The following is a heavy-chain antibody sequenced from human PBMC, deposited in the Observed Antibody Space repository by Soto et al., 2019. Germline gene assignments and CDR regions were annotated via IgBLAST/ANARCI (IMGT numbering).Heavy chain of an antibody. V-gene: IGHV4-59*01. CDR2: IYYSGST. CDR1: GGSISSYY. D-gene: IGHD3-22*01. J-gene: IGHJ6*02. CDR3: ARTAIPKKVVVITKDYYYYGMDV. Sequence: QVQLQESGPGLVKPSETLSLTCTVSGGSISSYYWSWIRQPPGKGLEWIGYIYYSGSTNYNPSLRSQDTIAVDTSKTHFSLQLSSVTAADTAVYYCARTAIPKKVVVITKDYYYYGMDVWGQGTTVTVSS.